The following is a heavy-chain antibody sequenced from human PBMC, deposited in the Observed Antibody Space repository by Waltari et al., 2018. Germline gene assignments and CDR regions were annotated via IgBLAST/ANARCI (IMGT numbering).Heavy chain of an antibody. CDR2: INSDGSST. J-gene: IGHJ4*02. D-gene: IGHD3-22*01. Sequence: EVQLVESGGGLVQPGGSLRRSCAASGITFSRYWMHWVRQAPGKGLVWVSRINSDGSSTSYADSVKGRFTISRDNAKNTLYLQMNSLRAEDTAVYYCATCYYYDSSGNYYVSDYWGQGTLVTVSS. V-gene: IGHV3-74*01. CDR1: GITFSRYW. CDR3: ATCYYYDSSGNYYVSDY.